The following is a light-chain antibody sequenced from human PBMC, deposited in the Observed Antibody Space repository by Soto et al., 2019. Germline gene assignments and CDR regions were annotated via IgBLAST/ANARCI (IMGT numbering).Light chain of an antibody. Sequence: DVQMTQSPSSLSASVGDRVTIPCRASQSIRGYLNWYQQKPGNAPKLLIYSASTLQSRVPSRFSGSGSGTDFTLTINSLPPEDFATYFCQQSYRAPWTFGQGTKVDIK. CDR2: SAS. J-gene: IGKJ1*01. CDR3: QQSYRAPWT. V-gene: IGKV1-39*01. CDR1: QSIRGY.